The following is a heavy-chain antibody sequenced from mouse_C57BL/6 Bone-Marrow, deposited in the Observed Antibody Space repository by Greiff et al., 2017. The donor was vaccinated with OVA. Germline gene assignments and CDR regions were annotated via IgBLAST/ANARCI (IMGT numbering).Heavy chain of an antibody. J-gene: IGHJ1*03. Sequence: EVQGVESGGGLVQPGGSLKLSCAASGFTFSDYYMYWVRQTPEKRLEWVAYISNGGGSTYYPDNVKGRFTISRDNAKNTLYLQMSRLKSEDTAMYYCARWDGYHWYFDVWGTGTTVTVSS. D-gene: IGHD2-3*01. CDR2: ISNGGGST. CDR1: GFTFSDYY. CDR3: ARWDGYHWYFDV. V-gene: IGHV5-12*01.